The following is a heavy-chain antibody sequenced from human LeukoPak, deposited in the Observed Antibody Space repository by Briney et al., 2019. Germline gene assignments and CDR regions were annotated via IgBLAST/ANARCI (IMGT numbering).Heavy chain of an antibody. Sequence: GGSLRLSCAASGFTFSTYWMSWVRQAPGKGREWVANIKQDGSEKYYVDSVKGRFTISRDNAKNSLYLQMDSLRAEDTAVYYCAGGVFGVVIDYWGQGTLVTVSS. CDR1: GFTFSTYW. V-gene: IGHV3-7*04. J-gene: IGHJ4*02. CDR2: IKQDGSEK. D-gene: IGHD3-3*01. CDR3: AGGVFGVVIDY.